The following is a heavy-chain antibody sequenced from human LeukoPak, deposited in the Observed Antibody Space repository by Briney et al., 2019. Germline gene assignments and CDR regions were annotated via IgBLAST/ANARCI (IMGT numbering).Heavy chain of an antibody. D-gene: IGHD2-8*01. J-gene: IGHJ6*03. CDR2: IYHSGST. CDR3: ARVGGGPPDCTNGVCYTRYYYYYMDV. Sequence: SETLSLTCTVSGYSISSGYYWGWIRQPPGKGLEWIGSIYHSGSTYYNPSLKSRVTISVDTSKNQFSLKLSSVTAADTAVYYCARVGGGPPDCTNGVCYTRYYYYYMDVWGKGTTVTVSS. CDR1: GYSISSGYY. V-gene: IGHV4-38-2*02.